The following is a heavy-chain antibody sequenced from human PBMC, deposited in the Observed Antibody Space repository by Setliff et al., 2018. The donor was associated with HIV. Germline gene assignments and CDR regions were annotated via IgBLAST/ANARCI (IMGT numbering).Heavy chain of an antibody. J-gene: IGHJ3*02. CDR2: IYYSGST. V-gene: IGHV4-59*01. D-gene: IGHD5-12*01. CDR3: ARAEMATIVAFDI. Sequence: KASETLSLTCTVSDGSFSSDYWTWIRQTPGKGLEWIGYIYYSGSTKYNPSLTSRVTISVDTSKNHFSLKLTSVTAADTAVYYCARAEMATIVAFDIWG. CDR1: DGSFSSDY.